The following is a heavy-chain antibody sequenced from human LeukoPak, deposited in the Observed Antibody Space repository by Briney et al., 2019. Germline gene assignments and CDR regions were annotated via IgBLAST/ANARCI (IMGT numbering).Heavy chain of an antibody. CDR1: GYTFTSYG. D-gene: IGHD3-22*01. J-gene: IGHJ4*02. Sequence: ASVKVSCKASGYTFTSYGISWVRQAPGQGLEWMGWISAYNGNTNYAQKLQGRVTMTTDTSTSTAYMELRSLRSDDTAVYYCARGLSGYESSGYYWGGFDYWGQGTLVTVSS. CDR2: ISAYNGNT. V-gene: IGHV1-18*01. CDR3: ARGLSGYESSGYYWGGFDY.